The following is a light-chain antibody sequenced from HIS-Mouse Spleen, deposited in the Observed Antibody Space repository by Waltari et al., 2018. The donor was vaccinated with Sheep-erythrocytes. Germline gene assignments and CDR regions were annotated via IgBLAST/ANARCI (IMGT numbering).Light chain of an antibody. CDR2: GAS. CDR1: QSVSSN. J-gene: IGKJ2*01. CDR3: QQYNNWPPPYT. V-gene: IGKV3-15*01. Sequence: EIVMTQSPATLSVSPGERATLSCRASQSVSSNLAWYQQKPGQAPRLLIYGASTIATGIPARFSGSESATVFTLIISSMQSENFAVYCCQQYNNWPPPYTFGQVTKLEIK.